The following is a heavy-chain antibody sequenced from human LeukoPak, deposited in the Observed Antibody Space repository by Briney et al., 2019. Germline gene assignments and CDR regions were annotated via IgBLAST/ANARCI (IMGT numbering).Heavy chain of an antibody. J-gene: IGHJ3*02. CDR3: ARLAYYCNSGSSRAFEI. CDR2: IYWVDDK. CDR1: GFSLTTRGVG. Sequence: SGPSLVKPTQTLTLTCAFSGFSLTTRGVGVGWIRQPPGKALEWLALIYWVDDKRYSPSLKSRLTITKDTSKKQVVLTVTNLDPVDTATYYCARLAYYCNSGSSRAFEIWGQGTRVTVSS. D-gene: IGHD2/OR15-2a*01. V-gene: IGHV2-5*02.